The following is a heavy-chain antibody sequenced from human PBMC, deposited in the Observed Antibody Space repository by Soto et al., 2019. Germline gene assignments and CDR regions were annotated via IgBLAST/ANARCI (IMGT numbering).Heavy chain of an antibody. Sequence: QVQLVESGGGVVQPGRSLRLSCSASGFIYSSCAMHWVRQVPGKGLEWLAVVSHDGTLYPYADSVKGRFTISRDNSRKMLYLQTNSLRPDDTAVYYCVKDRSDTWSFDYWGQGTLVTVSS. D-gene: IGHD2-8*02. CDR3: VKDRSDTWSFDY. CDR2: VSHDGTLY. J-gene: IGHJ4*02. V-gene: IGHV3-30*18. CDR1: GFIYSSCA.